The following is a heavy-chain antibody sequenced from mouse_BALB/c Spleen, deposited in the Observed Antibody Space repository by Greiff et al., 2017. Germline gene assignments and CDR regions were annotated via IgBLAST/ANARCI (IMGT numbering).Heavy chain of an antibody. V-gene: IGHV7-3*02. CDR2: IRNKANGYTT. CDR3: ARENGDY. Sequence: EVMLVESGGGLVQPGGSLRLSCATSGFTFTDYYMSWVRQPPGKALEWLGFIRNKANGYTTEYSASVKGRFTISRDNSQSILYLQMNTLRAEDSATYYCARENGDYWGQGTSVTVSS. J-gene: IGHJ4*01. CDR1: GFTFTDYY.